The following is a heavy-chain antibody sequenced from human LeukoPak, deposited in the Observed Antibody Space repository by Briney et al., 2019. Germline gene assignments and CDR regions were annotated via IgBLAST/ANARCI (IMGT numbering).Heavy chain of an antibody. CDR3: ARRIRAVVRGFMDV. J-gene: IGHJ6*04. V-gene: IGHV4-34*01. CDR1: GGSFSGYY. D-gene: IGHD3-10*01. Sequence: SETLSLTCAVYGGSFSGYYWSWVRQPPGKGLEWIGEINHSGSTNYNPSLKSRVTISVDTSKNQFSLKLSSVTAADTAVYYCARRIRAVVRGFMDVWGKGTTVTISS. CDR2: INHSGST.